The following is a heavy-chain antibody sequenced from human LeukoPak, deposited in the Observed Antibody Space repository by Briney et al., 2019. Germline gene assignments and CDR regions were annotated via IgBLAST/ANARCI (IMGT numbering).Heavy chain of an antibody. Sequence: ASETLSLTCTVSGGSISSYYWSWIRQPPGKGLEWIGYIYYSGSTNYNPSLKSRVTISVDTSKNQFSLKLSSVTAADTAVYYCARDSPDIVATGVNYYYYYMDVWGKGTTVTVSS. CDR3: ARDSPDIVATGVNYYYYYMDV. D-gene: IGHD5-12*01. J-gene: IGHJ6*03. CDR2: IYYSGST. CDR1: GGSISSYY. V-gene: IGHV4-59*01.